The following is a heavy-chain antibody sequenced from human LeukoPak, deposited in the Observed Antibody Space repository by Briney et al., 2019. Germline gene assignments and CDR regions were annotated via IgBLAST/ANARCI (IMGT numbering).Heavy chain of an antibody. CDR1: GFTFSSYA. D-gene: IGHD3-22*01. J-gene: IGHJ4*02. CDR2: ISGSGGST. V-gene: IGHV3-23*01. CDR3: ARGGYYYPFDY. Sequence: GGSLRLFCAASGFTFSSYAMSWDRQAPGKGLEWVSAISGSGGSTYYADSVKGRFTISRDNSKNTLYLHMNSLRAEDTAVYYCARGGYYYPFDYWGQGTLVTVSS.